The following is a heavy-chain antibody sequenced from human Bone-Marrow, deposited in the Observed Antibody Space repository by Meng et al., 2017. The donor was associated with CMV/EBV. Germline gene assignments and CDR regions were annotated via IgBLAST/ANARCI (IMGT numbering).Heavy chain of an antibody. V-gene: IGHV3-23*01. J-gene: IGHJ2*01. CDR1: GFTFSSYA. Sequence: GESLKISCAASGFTFSSYAMSWVRQAPGKGLEWVSAISGSGGSTYYADSVKGRFTISRDNAKNSLYLQMNSLRAEDTAVYYCARVIAARPRYFDLWGRGTLVTVS. CDR3: ARVIAARPRYFDL. D-gene: IGHD6-6*01. CDR2: ISGSGGST.